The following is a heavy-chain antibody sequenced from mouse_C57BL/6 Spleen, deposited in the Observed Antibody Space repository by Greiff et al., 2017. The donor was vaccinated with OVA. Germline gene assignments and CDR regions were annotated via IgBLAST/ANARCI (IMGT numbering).Heavy chain of an antibody. D-gene: IGHD2-1*01. CDR2: IYPGSGST. J-gene: IGHJ2*01. V-gene: IGHV1-55*01. CDR1: GYTFTSYW. CDR3: ARSIYYGNYVDY. Sequence: VQLQQSGAELVKPGASVKMSCKASGYTFTSYWITWVKQRPGQGLEWIGDIYPGSGSTNYNEKFKSKATLTVDTSSSTAYMQLSSLTSEDSAVYYCARSIYYGNYVDYWGQGTTLTVAS.